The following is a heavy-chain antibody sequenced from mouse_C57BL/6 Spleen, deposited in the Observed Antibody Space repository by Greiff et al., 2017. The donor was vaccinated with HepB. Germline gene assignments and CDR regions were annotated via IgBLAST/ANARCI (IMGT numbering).Heavy chain of an antibody. V-gene: IGHV1-64*01. D-gene: IGHD2-4*01. CDR3: ARCDYDVSWFAY. J-gene: IGHJ3*01. CDR1: GYTFTSYW. Sequence: QVQLKQPGAELVKPGASVKLSCKASGYTFTSYWMHWVKQRPGQGLEWIGMIHPNSGSTNYNEKFKSKATLTVDKSSSTAYMQLSSLTSEDSAVYYCARCDYDVSWFAYWGQGTLVTVSA. CDR2: IHPNSGST.